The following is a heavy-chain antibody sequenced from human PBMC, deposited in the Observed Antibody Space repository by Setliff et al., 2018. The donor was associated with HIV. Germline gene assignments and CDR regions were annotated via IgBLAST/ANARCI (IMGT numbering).Heavy chain of an antibody. D-gene: IGHD3-10*01. CDR2: ISSSSSYI. Sequence: GGSLRLSCAASGFTFSSYSMTWVRQAPGKGLEWVSSISSSSSYIYYADSVKGRFTISRDNAKNSLYLQMNSLRAEDTAVYYCASSGSGSYINWFGPWGQGTLVTVSS. CDR3: ASSGSGSYINWFGP. CDR1: GFTFSSYS. V-gene: IGHV3-21*01. J-gene: IGHJ5*02.